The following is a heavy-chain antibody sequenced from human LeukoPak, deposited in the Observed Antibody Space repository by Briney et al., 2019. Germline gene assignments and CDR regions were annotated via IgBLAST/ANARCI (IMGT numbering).Heavy chain of an antibody. CDR1: GFTFSSYA. V-gene: IGHV3-23*01. D-gene: IGHD4-23*01. Sequence: GGSLRLSCAASGFTFSSYAMSWVRQVPGKGLEWVSAISGSGGSTYYADSVKGRFTISRDNSKNTLYLQMNSLRAEDTAVYYCAKGSRGGNTENDYWGQGTLVTVSS. J-gene: IGHJ4*02. CDR2: ISGSGGST. CDR3: AKGSRGGNTENDY.